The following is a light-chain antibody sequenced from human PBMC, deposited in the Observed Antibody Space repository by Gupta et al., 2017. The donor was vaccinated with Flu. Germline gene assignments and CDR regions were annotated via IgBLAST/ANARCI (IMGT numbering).Light chain of an antibody. V-gene: IGLV1-40*01. J-gene: IGLJ1*01. CDR3: QSYDSSLGGSNV. Sequence: QSVLTQPPSVSGAPGQRVTISCTGSSSNIGAGYDVHWYQQLPGTAPKLLIYSNSNRPSGVPDRFSGSKSGTSASLAITGLQAEDEADYYCQSYDSSLGGSNVFGTGTKVTVL. CDR2: SNS. CDR1: SSNIGAGYD.